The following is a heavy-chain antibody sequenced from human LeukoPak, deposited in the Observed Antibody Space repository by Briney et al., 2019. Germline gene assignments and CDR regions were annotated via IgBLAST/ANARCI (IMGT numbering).Heavy chain of an antibody. CDR1: GGTFSSYA. V-gene: IGHV1-69*04. CDR3: ARAYRYYDSSGYYI. Sequence: SVKVSCKASGGTFSSYAISWLRQAPGQGLEWMGRIIPILGIANYAQKFQGRVTITADKSTSTAYMELSSLRSEDTAVYYCARAYRYYDSSGYYIWGQGTLVTVSS. J-gene: IGHJ1*01. D-gene: IGHD3-22*01. CDR2: IIPILGIA.